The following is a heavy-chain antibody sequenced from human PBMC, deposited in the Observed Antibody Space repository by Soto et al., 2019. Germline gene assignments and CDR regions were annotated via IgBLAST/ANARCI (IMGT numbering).Heavy chain of an antibody. D-gene: IGHD6-6*01. J-gene: IGHJ4*02. CDR2: IYSGGST. V-gene: IGHV3-66*01. Sequence: EVQLVESGGGLVQPGGSLRLSCAASGFTVSSNYMSWVRQAPGKGLEWVSVIYSGGSTYYADSVKGRFTISRDNSKNALYLQMTSLRAEDTAVYYCAREAFSSYWGQGTLVTVSS. CDR3: AREAFSSY. CDR1: GFTVSSNY.